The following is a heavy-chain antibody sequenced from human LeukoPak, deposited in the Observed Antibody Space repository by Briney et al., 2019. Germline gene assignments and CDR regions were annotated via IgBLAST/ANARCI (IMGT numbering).Heavy chain of an antibody. CDR2: ISSSSSYI. V-gene: IGHV3-21*01. CDR1: GFTFSTYT. D-gene: IGHD3-16*02. Sequence: PGGSLRLSCAASGFTFSTYTMHWVRQAPGKGLEWVSSISSSSSYIYYTGSVKGRFTVSRDNAKNSLYLQMNSLRAEDTAVYYCARSYDYVWGNYRYDFDYWGQGTLVTVSS. CDR3: ARSYDYVWGNYRYDFDY. J-gene: IGHJ4*02.